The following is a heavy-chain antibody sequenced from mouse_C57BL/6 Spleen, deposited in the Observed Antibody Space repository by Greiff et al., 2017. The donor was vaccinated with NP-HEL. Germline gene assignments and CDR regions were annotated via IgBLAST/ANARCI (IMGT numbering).Heavy chain of an antibody. V-gene: IGHV1-55*01. CDR1: GYTFTSYW. Sequence: QVQLKQPGAELVKPGASVKMSCKASGYTFTSYWITWVKQRPGQGLEWIGDIYPGSGSTNYNEKFKSKATLTVDTSSSTAYMQLSSLTSEDSAVYYCARSYGSSYAWYFDVWGTGTTVTVSS. CDR2: IYPGSGST. D-gene: IGHD1-1*01. CDR3: ARSYGSSYAWYFDV. J-gene: IGHJ1*03.